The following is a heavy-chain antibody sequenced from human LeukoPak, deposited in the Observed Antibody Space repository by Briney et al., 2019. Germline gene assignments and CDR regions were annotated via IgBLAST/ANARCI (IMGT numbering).Heavy chain of an antibody. CDR1: GGSFSSSTSS. Sequence: SETLSLTCTVSGGSFSSSTSSWGWIRQPPGKGLEWIGTIYYSGTTYYNPSLKSRVTISVDMSKNQFSLKLSSVTAADTAVYYCARDVRWYGSGSYFDYWGQGTLVTVSS. J-gene: IGHJ4*02. D-gene: IGHD3-10*01. CDR3: ARDVRWYGSGSYFDY. CDR2: IYYSGTT. V-gene: IGHV4-39*07.